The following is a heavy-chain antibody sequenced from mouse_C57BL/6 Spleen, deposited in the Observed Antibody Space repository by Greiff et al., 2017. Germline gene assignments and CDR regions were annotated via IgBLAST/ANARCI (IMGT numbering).Heavy chain of an antibody. Sequence: EVKLMESGEGLVKPGGSLKLSCAASGFTFSSYAMSWVRQTPEKRLEWVAYISSGGDYIYYADTVKGRFTISRDNARNTLYLQMSSLKSEDTAMYYCTREGLFTTVVATDYFDYWGQGTTLTVSS. V-gene: IGHV5-9-1*02. D-gene: IGHD1-1*01. CDR3: TREGLFTTVVATDYFDY. CDR2: ISSGGDYI. J-gene: IGHJ2*01. CDR1: GFTFSSYA.